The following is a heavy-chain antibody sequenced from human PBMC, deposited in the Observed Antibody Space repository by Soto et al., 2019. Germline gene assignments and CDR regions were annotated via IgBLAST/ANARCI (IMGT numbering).Heavy chain of an antibody. V-gene: IGHV3-53*01. Sequence: GGSLRLSCAASGLSVSDKDMSWVRQAPGKGLEWVSLTYTGGNSYFADFVKGRFIVSRDISKNTLFLHMNSLAAEDTAVYYCAREGYAYGLDFWGQGSLVTVSS. CDR1: GLSVSDKD. D-gene: IGHD3-10*01. J-gene: IGHJ4*02. CDR2: TYTGGNS. CDR3: AREGYAYGLDF.